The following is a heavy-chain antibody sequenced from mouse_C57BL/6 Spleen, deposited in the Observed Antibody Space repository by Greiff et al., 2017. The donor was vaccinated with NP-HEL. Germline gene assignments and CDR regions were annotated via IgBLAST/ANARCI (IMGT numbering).Heavy chain of an antibody. CDR3: AIGGPCAMDY. V-gene: IGHV1-82*01. CDR2: IYPGDGDT. Sequence: VQLQQSGPELVKPGASVKLSCKASGYAFSSSWMNWVKQRPGKGLEWIGRIYPGDGDTNYNGKFKGKATLTADKSSSTAYMQLSSLTSEDSAVYFWAIGGPCAMDYWGQGTSVTVSS. J-gene: IGHJ4*01. CDR1: GYAFSSSW. D-gene: IGHD1-1*02.